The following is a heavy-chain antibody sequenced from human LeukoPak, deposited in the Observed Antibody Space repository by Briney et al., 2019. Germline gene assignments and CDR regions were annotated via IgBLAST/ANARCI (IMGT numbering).Heavy chain of an antibody. D-gene: IGHD6-19*01. CDR3: ARARIAVAGTFDY. J-gene: IGHJ4*02. Sequence: ASVKVSCRASGYTFTSYAMHWVRQAPGQRLEWMGWINAGNGNTKYSQKFQGRVTITRDTSASTAYMELSSLRSEDTAVYYCARARIAVAGTFDYWGQGTLSPSPQ. CDR1: GYTFTSYA. CDR2: INAGNGNT. V-gene: IGHV1-3*01.